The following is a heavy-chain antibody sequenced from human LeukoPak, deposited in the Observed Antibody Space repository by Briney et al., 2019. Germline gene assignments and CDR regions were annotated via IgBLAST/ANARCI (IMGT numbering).Heavy chain of an antibody. CDR1: GGSVNSGFS. Sequence: SETLSLTCGVSGGSVNSGFSWSWIRRPPGKGLEWIGCVYHSGGTNYNSSLKSRVIISLDKSKNEVSLTLSSVTAADTAVYYCARDGVRFGDYYGMDVWGQGATVIVSS. V-gene: IGHV4-30-2*01. D-gene: IGHD3-10*01. J-gene: IGHJ6*02. CDR3: ARDGVRFGDYYGMDV. CDR2: VYHSGGT.